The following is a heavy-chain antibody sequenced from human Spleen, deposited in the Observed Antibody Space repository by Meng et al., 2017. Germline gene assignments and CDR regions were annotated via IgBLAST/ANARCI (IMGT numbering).Heavy chain of an antibody. Sequence: SDTLSLTCTVSGYSIISGYYWDWIRQSPGKGLGWIGSIYHSGSTYDNPSLKSRVTMSLDTSKNQFSLNVNSVTAADTAVYYCARLRRVTVTVVVVNWGQGTLVTVSS. CDR3: ARLRRVTVTVVVVN. J-gene: IGHJ4*02. CDR1: GYSIISGYY. D-gene: IGHD3-22*01. V-gene: IGHV4-38-2*02. CDR2: IYHSGST.